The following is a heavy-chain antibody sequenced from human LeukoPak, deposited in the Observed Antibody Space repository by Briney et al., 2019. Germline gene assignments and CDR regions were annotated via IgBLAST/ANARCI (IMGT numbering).Heavy chain of an antibody. CDR1: GYTFTSYY. D-gene: IGHD3-9*01. Sequence: ASVKVSCKASGYTFTSYYMHWVRQAPGQGLEWMGIINPSGGSTSYAQKFQGRVTMTRDTSTSTVYMELSSLRSEDTAVYYCASQAYYDILNDYHAFDIWGQGTMVTVSS. J-gene: IGHJ3*02. CDR3: ASQAYYDILNDYHAFDI. V-gene: IGHV1-46*01. CDR2: INPSGGST.